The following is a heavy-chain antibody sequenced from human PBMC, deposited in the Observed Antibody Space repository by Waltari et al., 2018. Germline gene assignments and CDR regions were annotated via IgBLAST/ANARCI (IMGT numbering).Heavy chain of an antibody. Sequence: QVQLQESGPGLVKPSQTLSPTCTVSGGSISRGGYYWSWIRQHPGKGLEWIGYIYYSGSTYYNPSLKSRVTISVDTSKNQFSLKLSSVTAADTAVYYCARGRGSFGMDVWGQGTTVTVSS. V-gene: IGHV4-31*03. CDR2: IYYSGST. J-gene: IGHJ6*02. D-gene: IGHD3-16*01. CDR3: ARGRGSFGMDV. CDR1: GGSISRGGYY.